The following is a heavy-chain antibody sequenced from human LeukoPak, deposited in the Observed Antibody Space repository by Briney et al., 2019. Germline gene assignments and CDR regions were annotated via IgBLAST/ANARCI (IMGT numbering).Heavy chain of an antibody. Sequence: GGSLRLSCAASGFTFSSYAMHWVRQAPGKGPEXXXXXXXDGSNKYYADSVKGRFTISRDNSKNTLYLQMNSLRAEDTAVYYCARAGGGLRYFDWLLAPPYYYGMDVWGQGTTVTVSS. CDR3: ARAGGGLRYFDWLLAPPYYYGMDV. J-gene: IGHJ6*02. V-gene: IGHV3-30-3*01. CDR2: XXXDGSNK. D-gene: IGHD3-9*01. CDR1: GFTFSSYA.